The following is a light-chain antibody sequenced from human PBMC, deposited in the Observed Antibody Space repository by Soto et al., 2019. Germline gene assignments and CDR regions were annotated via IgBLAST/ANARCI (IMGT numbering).Light chain of an antibody. J-gene: IGLJ2*01. Sequence: QSVLTQPASVSGSPGQSVTIPCTGASTDVGNSNLVSWYQHHPGKAPKLMIYEDSRRHSGVSNRFSGSKSGNTASLTISGLQAEDEADYFCCSYGDTVLFGGGTKLTVL. CDR1: STDVGNSNL. V-gene: IGLV2-23*01. CDR3: CSYGDTVL. CDR2: EDS.